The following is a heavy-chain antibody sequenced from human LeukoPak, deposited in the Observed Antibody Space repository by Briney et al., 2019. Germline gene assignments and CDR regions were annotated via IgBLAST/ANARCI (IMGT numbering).Heavy chain of an antibody. CDR2: IIWNGGGT. CDR1: GFSFDEYS. J-gene: IGHJ4*02. CDR3: VKDGLQYCTSTSCYEFQS. V-gene: IGHV3-43*01. D-gene: IGHD2-2*01. Sequence: GGSLRLSCAASGFSFDEYSMHWVRQAPGKGLEWVSLIIWNGGGTSYADSVKGRFTISRDNKKSSLFLQMHSLRTEDTAFYFCVKDGLQYCTSTSCYEFQSWGQGTLVTVSS.